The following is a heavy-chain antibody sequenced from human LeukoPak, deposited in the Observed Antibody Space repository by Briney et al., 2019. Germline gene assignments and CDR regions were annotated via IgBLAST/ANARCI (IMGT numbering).Heavy chain of an antibody. V-gene: IGHV3-23*01. D-gene: IGHD3-10*01. CDR1: GFTFSTYG. CDR2: ISGSGGST. J-gene: IGHJ4*02. Sequence: GGSLRLSCAASGFTFSTYGMSWVRQAPGKGLEWVSAISGSGGSTYYADSVKGRFTISRDNSKNTLYLQMNSLRAEDRAVYYCAKSRSGSYYQNWGQGTLVTVSS. CDR3: AKSRSGSYYQN.